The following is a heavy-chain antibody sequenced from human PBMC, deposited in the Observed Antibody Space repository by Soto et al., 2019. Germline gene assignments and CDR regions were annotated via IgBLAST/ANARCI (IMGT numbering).Heavy chain of an antibody. CDR2: XXXXXN. CDR3: SRRAPEGFDP. J-gene: IGHJ5*02. CDR1: GASISRSPYC. V-gene: IGHV4-39*01. Sequence: SETLSLTCTVSGASISRSPYCWAWIRQPPGXXXXXXXXXXXXXNYYRPSLKSRVTISVDTSKNQLSLNLTSVTAADTAIYYCSRRAPEGFDPWGQGTLVTVSS.